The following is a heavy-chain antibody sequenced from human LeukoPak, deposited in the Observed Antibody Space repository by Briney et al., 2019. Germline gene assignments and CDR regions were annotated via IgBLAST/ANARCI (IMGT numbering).Heavy chain of an antibody. CDR2: ISISNIYI. CDR1: GVTFSSDS. J-gene: IGHJ4*02. Sequence: VGSLRLSCAASGVTFSSDSMYWVRQGPGEGLGWVSSISISNIYIYYADSVKGRFTISRDNAKNSLYLQMNSLRAEDTAVYYCARMHCSGCSRYSVWYYFDYWGQGTLVTVSS. CDR3: ARMHCSGCSRYSVWYYFDY. D-gene: IGHD2-15*01. V-gene: IGHV3-21*01.